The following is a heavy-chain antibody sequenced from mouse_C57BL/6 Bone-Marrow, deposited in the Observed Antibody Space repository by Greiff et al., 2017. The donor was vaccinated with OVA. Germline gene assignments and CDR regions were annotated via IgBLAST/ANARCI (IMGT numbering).Heavy chain of an antibody. V-gene: IGHV14-4*01. CDR2: IDPENGDT. D-gene: IGHD2-3*01. Sequence: EVQLQQSGAELVRPGASVKLSCTASGFNIKDDYMHWVKQRPEQGLEWIGWIDPENGDTEYASKFQGKATITADTSYNTAYLQLSSLTSEDTAVYYCTTGWLGAYWGQGTLVTVSA. CDR3: TTGWLGAY. J-gene: IGHJ3*01. CDR1: GFNIKDDY.